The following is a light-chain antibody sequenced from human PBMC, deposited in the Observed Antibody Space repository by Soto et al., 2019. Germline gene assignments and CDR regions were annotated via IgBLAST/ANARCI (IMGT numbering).Light chain of an antibody. CDR1: TSNLGAGYD. Sequence: QAVVTQPPSVSGAPGQRVTLSCTGNTSNLGAGYDVHWYQQLPGAASKLVIFGNRNRPSGVPERFSGSKSGTSASLAITGLQAEDEADYYCQAYDYILTASVFGGGTQLTVL. CDR2: GNR. J-gene: IGLJ3*02. V-gene: IGLV1-40*01. CDR3: QAYDYILTASV.